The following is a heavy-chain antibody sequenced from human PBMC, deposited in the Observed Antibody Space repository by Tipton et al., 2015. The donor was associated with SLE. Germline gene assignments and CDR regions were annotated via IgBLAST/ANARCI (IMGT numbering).Heavy chain of an antibody. V-gene: IGHV3-30-3*01. CDR3: ASLGITIFGVVPNFDY. Sequence: SLRLSCAASGFTFSSYAMHWVRQAPGKGLEWVAVISYDGSNKYYADSVKGRFTISRDNSKNTLYLQMNSLRAEDTAVYYCASLGITIFGVVPNFDYWGQGILVTVSS. CDR2: ISYDGSNK. CDR1: GFTFSSYA. D-gene: IGHD3-3*01. J-gene: IGHJ4*02.